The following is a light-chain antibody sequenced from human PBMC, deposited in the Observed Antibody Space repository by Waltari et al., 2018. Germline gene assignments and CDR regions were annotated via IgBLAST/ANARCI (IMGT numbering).Light chain of an antibody. CDR2: DTS. CDR1: QSVSNF. V-gene: IGKV3-11*01. CDR3: QQRSKWPRT. Sequence: DIVLTQSPATLSLSPGERATLSCRASQSVSNFLGWYQWRPGQPPRLLIYDTSNRATGIPARFSGSGSGTDFALTISSLEPEDSGVYFCQQRSKWPRTFGLGTKVEIK. J-gene: IGKJ1*01.